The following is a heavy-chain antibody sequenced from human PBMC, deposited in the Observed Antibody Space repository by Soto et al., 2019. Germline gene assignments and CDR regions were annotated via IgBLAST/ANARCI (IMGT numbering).Heavy chain of an antibody. CDR2: INPSGGST. D-gene: IGHD3-3*01. V-gene: IGHV1-46*01. CDR3: ARGFITILGRGWKMDV. CDR1: GYTFTSYY. Sequence: ASVKVSCKASGYTFTSYYMHWVRQAPGQGLEWMGIINPSGGSTSYAQKFQGRVTMTRDTSTSTVYMELSSLRSEDTAVYYCARGFITILGRGWKMDVWGQGTTVIVSS. J-gene: IGHJ6*02.